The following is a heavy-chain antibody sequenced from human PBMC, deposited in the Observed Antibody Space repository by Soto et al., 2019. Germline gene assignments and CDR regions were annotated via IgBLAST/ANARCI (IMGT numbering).Heavy chain of an antibody. V-gene: IGHV1-2*02. Sequence: ASVKVSCKASGYTFTGYYMHWVRQAPGQGLERMGWINPNSGGTNYAQKFQGRVTMTKNTLYLQMNSLRAEDTAVYYCAKDSRSSRWLRFDHEYYYYGMDVWGQGTTVTVSS. D-gene: IGHD5-12*01. J-gene: IGHJ6*02. CDR3: AKDSRSSRWLRFDHEYYYYGMDV. CDR2: INPNSGGT. CDR1: GYTFTGYY.